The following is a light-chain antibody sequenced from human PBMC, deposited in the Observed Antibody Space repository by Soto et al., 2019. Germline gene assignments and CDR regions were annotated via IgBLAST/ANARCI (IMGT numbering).Light chain of an antibody. CDR3: QQYNSYSPRT. Sequence: DIQMTQSPSTLAASVGDRVTITCRASQRISNWLAWYQQKPGKAPKLLIYDASTLESGVPSRFSGSGSGTEFTLTIRSLQPDDFATYYCQQYNSYSPRTFGQGTKVDIK. J-gene: IGKJ1*01. CDR2: DAS. V-gene: IGKV1-5*01. CDR1: QRISNW.